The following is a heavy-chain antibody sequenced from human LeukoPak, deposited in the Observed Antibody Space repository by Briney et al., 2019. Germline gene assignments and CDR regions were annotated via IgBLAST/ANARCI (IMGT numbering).Heavy chain of an antibody. CDR2: IYYTGST. CDR3: ARRGGSGRAFDY. CDR1: GFTFSDHS. D-gene: IGHD1-26*01. V-gene: IGHV4-38-2*01. J-gene: IGHJ4*02. Sequence: GSLRLSCATSGFTFSDHSMDWIRQPPGKGLEWIGSIYYTGSTYDNPSLKSRVTISVDTSKNQFSLKLSSVTAADTAVYYCARRGGSGRAFDYWGQGTLVTVSS.